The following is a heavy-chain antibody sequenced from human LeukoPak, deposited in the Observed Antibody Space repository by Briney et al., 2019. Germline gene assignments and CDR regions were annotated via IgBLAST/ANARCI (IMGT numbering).Heavy chain of an antibody. Sequence: GGSLRLSCAASGFTFSSYAMSWVRQAPGKGLEWVSAISGSGGSTYYADSVKGRLTISRDNSKNTLYLQMNSLRAEDTAVYYCAKNRPTKVAAATWFDYWGQGTLVTVSS. J-gene: IGHJ4*02. CDR2: ISGSGGST. CDR1: GFTFSSYA. V-gene: IGHV3-23*01. CDR3: AKNRPTKVAAATWFDY. D-gene: IGHD6-13*01.